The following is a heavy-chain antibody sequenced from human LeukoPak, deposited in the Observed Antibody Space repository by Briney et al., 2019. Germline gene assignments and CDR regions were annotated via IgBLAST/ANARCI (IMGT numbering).Heavy chain of an antibody. D-gene: IGHD2-2*01. CDR2: IYTSGST. V-gene: IGHV4-4*07. Sequence: SETLSLTCTVSGGSISSYYWSWIRQPAGKGLEWIGRIYTSGSTNYNPSLKSRVTISVDTSKNQFSLKLSSVTAADTAVYYCAREVPAALMGLFDYWGQGTLVTVSS. J-gene: IGHJ4*02. CDR3: AREVPAALMGLFDY. CDR1: GGSISSYY.